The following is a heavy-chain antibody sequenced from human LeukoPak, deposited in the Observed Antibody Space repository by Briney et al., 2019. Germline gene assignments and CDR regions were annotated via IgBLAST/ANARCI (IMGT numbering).Heavy chain of an antibody. CDR1: GFTFSSYS. D-gene: IGHD1-26*01. CDR3: ARDLVDD. V-gene: IGHV3-48*01. Sequence: GGSQRLSCAASGFTFSSYSMNWVRQAPDEGLEWVSYISSSSSTIYYADSVKGRFTISRDNAKKSLYLQMNSLRAEDTAVYYCARDLVDDWGQGTLVTVSS. J-gene: IGHJ4*02. CDR2: ISSSSSTI.